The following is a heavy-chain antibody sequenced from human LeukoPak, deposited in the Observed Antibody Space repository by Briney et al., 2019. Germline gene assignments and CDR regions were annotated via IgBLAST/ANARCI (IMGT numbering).Heavy chain of an antibody. Sequence: ASVKVSCKASGYTFTSYGISWVRQAPGQGLERMGWISAYNGNTNYTQKLQGRVNMTTDRATSTAYMELRSLRSDDTAVYYCARQPTPFFFGFDPWGQGTLVTVSS. V-gene: IGHV1-18*01. CDR3: ARQPTPFFFGFDP. J-gene: IGHJ5*02. CDR1: GYTFTSYG. CDR2: ISAYNGNT. D-gene: IGHD2/OR15-2a*01.